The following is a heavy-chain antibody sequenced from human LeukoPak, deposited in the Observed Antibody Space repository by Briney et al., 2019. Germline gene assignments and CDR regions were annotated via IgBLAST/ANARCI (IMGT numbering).Heavy chain of an antibody. D-gene: IGHD6-6*01. CDR3: VRTARLMDY. J-gene: IGHJ4*02. CDR1: GLTFSDHY. V-gene: IGHV3-11*01. CDR2: VSNSDSNR. Sequence: PGGSLRLSCAASGLTFSDHYMTWIRQAPGKGLEWISDVSNSDSNRAYADSVKGRFTISRDNAKNSLYLQMNSLRAEDTAVYYCVRTARLMDYWGQGALVTVSS.